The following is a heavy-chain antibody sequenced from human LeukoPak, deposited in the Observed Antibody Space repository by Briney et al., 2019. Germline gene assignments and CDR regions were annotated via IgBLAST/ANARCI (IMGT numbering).Heavy chain of an antibody. CDR2: ISSSSNYI. D-gene: IGHD1-26*01. CDR1: GFTYSSYN. Sequence: GGSLRLSCAASGFTYSSYNMNWVGQAPGKGLEWVSSISSSSNYIYYADSVKGRFTISRDNAKNSLYLQMNSLRADDTAVYYCARDLSVGAKPDLGFDYWGQGTLVTVSS. CDR3: ARDLSVGAKPDLGFDY. V-gene: IGHV3-21*01. J-gene: IGHJ4*02.